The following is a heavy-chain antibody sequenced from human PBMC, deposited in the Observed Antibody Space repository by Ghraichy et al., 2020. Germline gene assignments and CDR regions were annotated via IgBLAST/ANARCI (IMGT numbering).Heavy chain of an antibody. D-gene: IGHD4-11*01. CDR3: AKVNDYSNYVPFDY. J-gene: IGHJ4*02. CDR2: ISGSGGNA. CDR1: GFTFSNYA. Sequence: GGSLRLSCAASGFTFSNYAMSWVRQAPGKGLEWVSTISGSGGNAYYADSVKGRFTISRDTSKNTLYLQMNSLRAEDTAIYYCAKVNDYSNYVPFDYWGQGTLVTVSS. V-gene: IGHV3-23*01.